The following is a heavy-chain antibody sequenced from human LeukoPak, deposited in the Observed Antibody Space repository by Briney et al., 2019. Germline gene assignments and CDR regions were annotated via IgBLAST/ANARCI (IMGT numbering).Heavy chain of an antibody. V-gene: IGHV1-8*03. Sequence: ASVKVSCKASGYIFTTYDIGWVRQAAGQGLEWMGWLNPNSGNAGYAQKFQGRVTISRNTSISTAYMELSSLRSDDTAIYYCARRKFLGWFDPWGQGTLVTVSS. J-gene: IGHJ5*02. CDR1: GYIFTTYD. D-gene: IGHD7-27*01. CDR3: ARRKFLGWFDP. CDR2: LNPNSGNA.